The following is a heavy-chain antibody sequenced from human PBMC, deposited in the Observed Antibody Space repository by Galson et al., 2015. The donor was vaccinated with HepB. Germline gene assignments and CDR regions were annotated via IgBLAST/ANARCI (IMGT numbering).Heavy chain of an antibody. Sequence: QSGAEVKKPGASVKVSCKASGYTFTDYYIHWVRQAPGQGLEWMGWINPYSGGTDYAQKFQGRVTMTSDTSISTAYMELSGLRSDDTAMYSCARDYRHVFDIWGQGTMVTVSS. D-gene: IGHD3-16*02. CDR1: GYTFTDYY. CDR3: ARDYRHVFDI. V-gene: IGHV1-2*02. CDR2: INPYSGGT. J-gene: IGHJ3*02.